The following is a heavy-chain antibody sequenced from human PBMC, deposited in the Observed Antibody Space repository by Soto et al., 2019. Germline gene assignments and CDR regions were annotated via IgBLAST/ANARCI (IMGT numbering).Heavy chain of an antibody. Sequence: GGSLRLSCAASGFTFSSYAMSWVRQAPGRGLEWVSAISGSGGSTYYADSVKGRFTISRDNSKNTLYLQMNSLRAEDTAVYYCTRGHSSVSIYAFDIWGQEAMVTVSS. CDR2: ISGSGGST. CDR3: TRGHSSVSIYAFDI. D-gene: IGHD6-19*01. V-gene: IGHV3-23*01. J-gene: IGHJ3*02. CDR1: GFTFSSYA.